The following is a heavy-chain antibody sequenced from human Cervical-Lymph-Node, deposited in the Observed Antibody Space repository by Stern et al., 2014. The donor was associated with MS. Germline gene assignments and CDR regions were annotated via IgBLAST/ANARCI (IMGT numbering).Heavy chain of an antibody. V-gene: IGHV3-13*01. CDR3: ARGGSSSSYFDY. J-gene: IGHJ4*02. D-gene: IGHD6-13*01. CDR1: GFTFSSYD. Sequence: EVQLGESGGGLVQPGGSLRLSCAASGFTFSSYDMHWVRQATGKGLERVSAIGTAGDTYYPGSVKGRFTIPRENAKNSLYLQMNSLRAGDTAVYYCARGGSSSSYFDYWGQGTLVTVSS. CDR2: IGTAGDT.